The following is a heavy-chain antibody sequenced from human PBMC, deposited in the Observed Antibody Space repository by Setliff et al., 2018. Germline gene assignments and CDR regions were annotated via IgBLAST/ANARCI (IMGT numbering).Heavy chain of an antibody. CDR1: GGSISSDI. CDR3: ARGINTVSWTPKY. V-gene: IGHV4-4*08. D-gene: IGHD2-2*02. J-gene: IGHJ4*02. CDR2: IHTGST. Sequence: PSETLSLTCTVSGGSISSDIWSWIRQPPGKGLEWIGQIHTGSTNYNPSLRSRVTISVDMSKNQFSLILNSVTAADTAVYYCARGINTVSWTPKYWGQGTLVTVSS.